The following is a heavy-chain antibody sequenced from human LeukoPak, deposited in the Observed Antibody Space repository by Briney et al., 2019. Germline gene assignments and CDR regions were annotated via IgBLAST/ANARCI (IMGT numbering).Heavy chain of an antibody. CDR1: GNSFTAYA. J-gene: IGHJ4*02. CDR2: IIPIMGPP. V-gene: IGHV1-69*11. CDR3: ARERGRTRAGYKRPILALDS. D-gene: IGHD5-24*01. Sequence: SVKVSCKASGNSFTAYAINWVRQVPGQGLEWMANIIPIMGPPNFAQKIRGRVHITADESTSTVYMQLNSLRPEDTAVYYCARERGRTRAGYKRPILALDSWGQGTPVIVSS.